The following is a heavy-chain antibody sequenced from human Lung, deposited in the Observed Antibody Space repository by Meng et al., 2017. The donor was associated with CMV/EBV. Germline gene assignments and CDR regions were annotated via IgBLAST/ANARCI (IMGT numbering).Heavy chain of an antibody. CDR3: ARALHVEYIDSSGYHDH. J-gene: IGHJ1*01. D-gene: IGHD3-22*01. CDR1: GYTFTGYF. V-gene: IGHV1-2*02. Sequence: ASVKVSCKASGYTFTGYFIHWVRQAPGQGLEWMGWINPKSGGTNFAQRFPGRVTMTRDTSISTVYMELRSLRSDDTAVYYCARALHVEYIDSSGYHDHWSQGTLVXVSS. CDR2: INPKSGGT.